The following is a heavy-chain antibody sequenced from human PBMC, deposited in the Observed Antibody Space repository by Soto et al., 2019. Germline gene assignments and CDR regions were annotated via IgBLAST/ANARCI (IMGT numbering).Heavy chain of an antibody. Sequence: PGGSLRLSCAASGFIFENFGMSWVRQAPGKGLEWISSISGSGFKTYYADSVKGRFTISRDNSKSTLYLQLNNLSAEDTAVYHCAKNQGVELVPLATVDWFDPWGQGSVVTVS. CDR2: ISGSGFKT. D-gene: IGHD1-26*01. CDR1: GFIFENFG. CDR3: AKNQGVELVPLATVDWFDP. J-gene: IGHJ5*02. V-gene: IGHV3-23*01.